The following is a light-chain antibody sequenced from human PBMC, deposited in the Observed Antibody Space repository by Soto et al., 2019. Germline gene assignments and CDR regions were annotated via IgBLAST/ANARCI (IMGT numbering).Light chain of an antibody. CDR2: GNS. CDR1: GSNVGFNA. J-gene: IGLJ3*02. Sequence: QSVLTQPPSASGAPGRGVTPFVVGGGSNVGFNAVNWYQQLPGAAPKLLMHGNSQRPSGVPDRFSGSKSGTSASLAIIGLRTEDEADYYCAAWDDSLRGVVFGGGTKLTVL. CDR3: AAWDDSLRGVV. V-gene: IGLV1-47*02.